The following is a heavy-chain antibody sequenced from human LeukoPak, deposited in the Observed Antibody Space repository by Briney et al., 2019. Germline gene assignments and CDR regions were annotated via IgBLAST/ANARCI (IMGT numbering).Heavy chain of an antibody. CDR3: TTEVSSPDY. D-gene: IGHD3-16*02. J-gene: IGHJ4*02. CDR2: IKSRTDGGTT. Sequence: GGSLRLSCTASGFSFSNAWMSWVRQAPGKGLEWVGRIKSRTDGGTTDYVAPVKGRFTISRDDSKNTLYLQMNSLKIEDTAVYYCTTEVSSPDYWGQGTLVTVSS. CDR1: GFSFSNAW. V-gene: IGHV3-15*01.